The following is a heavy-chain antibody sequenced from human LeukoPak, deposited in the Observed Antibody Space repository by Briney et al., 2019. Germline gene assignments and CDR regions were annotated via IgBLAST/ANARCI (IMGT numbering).Heavy chain of an antibody. D-gene: IGHD6-13*01. CDR3: AGASGYSSSWYYCYYYYMDV. V-gene: IGHV1-8*03. CDR2: MNPNSGNT. J-gene: IGHJ6*03. Sequence: ASVKVSCKASGYTFTSYDINWVRQATGQGLEWMGWMNPNSGNTGYVQKFQGRVTITRNTSISTAYMELSSLRSEDTAVYYCAGASGYSSSWYYCYYYYMDVWGKGTTVTVSS. CDR1: GYTFTSYD.